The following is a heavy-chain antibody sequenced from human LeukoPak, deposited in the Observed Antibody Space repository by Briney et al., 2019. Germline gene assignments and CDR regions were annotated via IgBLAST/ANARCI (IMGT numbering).Heavy chain of an antibody. D-gene: IGHD3-10*01. CDR2: ISSYNCNT. CDR3: ARAALYYHGSGSYSGDL. CDR1: GYTFTSYG. J-gene: IGHJ6*02. V-gene: IGHV1-18*01. Sequence: AAVKVSFKASGYTFTSYGISWVRQPPGQGLEGMGWISSYNCNTNYAQKLQDRVTITTDTSTSTAYMELRSLRSDDTAVYYCARAALYYHGSGSYSGDLWGQGTTVTVSS.